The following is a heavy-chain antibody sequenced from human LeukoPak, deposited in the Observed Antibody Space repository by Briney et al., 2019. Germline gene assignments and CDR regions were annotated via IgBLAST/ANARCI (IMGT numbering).Heavy chain of an antibody. J-gene: IGHJ6*03. CDR3: ARVGRSWYPYYYMDV. Sequence: PETLSLTCTVSGGSISSYYWSWIRQPPGKGLEWIGYIYYSGSTNYNPSLKSRVTISVDTSKNQFSLKLSSVTAADTAVYYCARVGRSWYPYYYMDVWGKGTTVTVSS. V-gene: IGHV4-59*01. D-gene: IGHD6-13*01. CDR1: GGSISSYY. CDR2: IYYSGST.